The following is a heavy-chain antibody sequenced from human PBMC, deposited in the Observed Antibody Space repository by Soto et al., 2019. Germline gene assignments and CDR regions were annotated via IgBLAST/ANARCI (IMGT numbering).Heavy chain of an antibody. CDR3: EEAIGILIGTCAY. CDR1: ELTFTISA. D-gene: IGHD3-16*02. Sequence: HGGSIDLSCAASELTFTISAITGSRKTPGKGVEWVSDISSNDGTTYYADSVKGRFTIPRDNSKNTLYLQITTLRVEDTAVYYVEEAIGILIGTCAYWGKGTLVTVS. CDR2: ISSNDGTT. J-gene: IGHJ4*02. V-gene: IGHV3-23*01.